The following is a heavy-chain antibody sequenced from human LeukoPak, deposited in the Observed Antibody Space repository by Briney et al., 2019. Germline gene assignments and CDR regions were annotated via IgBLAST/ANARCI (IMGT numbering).Heavy chain of an antibody. D-gene: IGHD3-3*01. V-gene: IGHV3-9*01. CDR1: GYTFSIYW. CDR2: IGWNSTVI. CDR3: AKDIHSIFGVVIDY. J-gene: IGHJ4*02. Sequence: PGGSLRLSCAASGYTFSIYWMNWVRQAPGKGLEWVSGIGWNSTVIAYADSVKGRFTVSRDNAQNSLYLQMNSLRPEDTALYYCAKDIHSIFGVVIDYWGQGTLVTVSS.